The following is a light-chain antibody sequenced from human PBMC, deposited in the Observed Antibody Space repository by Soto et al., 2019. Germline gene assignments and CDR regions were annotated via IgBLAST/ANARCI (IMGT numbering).Light chain of an antibody. CDR2: GAS. CDR3: QQYGSLSWT. V-gene: IGKV3-20*01. CDR1: QSVTSNY. J-gene: IGKJ1*01. Sequence: WPPSQGPLSFSPGASSTTSFRASQSVTSNYLAWYQQKPGQAPRLLIFGASNRATGIPDRFSVSGSGTDFTLTISRLEPEEFAVDYCQQYGSLSWTFGQGTKGDIK.